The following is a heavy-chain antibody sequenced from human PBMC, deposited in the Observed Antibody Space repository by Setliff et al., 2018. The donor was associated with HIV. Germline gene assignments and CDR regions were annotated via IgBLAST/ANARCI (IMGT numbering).Heavy chain of an antibody. Sequence: GGSLRLSCVASGFSFNNYWMCWVRQAPGQGLEWVANIDLDGSEKNYVESVKGRFTISRDDAENSLYLQMNSLRADDTATYYCARKLRPGHGVDVWGQGTTVTVSS. CDR1: GFSFNNYW. J-gene: IGHJ6*02. V-gene: IGHV3-7*01. D-gene: IGHD3-10*01. CDR3: ARKLRPGHGVDV. CDR2: IDLDGSEK.